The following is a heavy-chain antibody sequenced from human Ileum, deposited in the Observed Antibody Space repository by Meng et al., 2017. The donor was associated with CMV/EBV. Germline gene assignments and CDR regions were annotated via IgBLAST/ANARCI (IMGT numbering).Heavy chain of an antibody. V-gene: IGHV3-30*02. J-gene: IGHJ4*02. D-gene: IGHD6-13*01. Sequence: GESLKIFCAASGFTFSRYGMHWVRQAPGKGLEWVAFIRYDETDKYYADSVKGRFTISRDNSKNTLYLQMNSLRAEDTAVYYCAKKVGSSWPNFEYWGQGTLVTVSS. CDR3: AKKVGSSWPNFEY. CDR2: IRYDETDK. CDR1: GFTFSRYG.